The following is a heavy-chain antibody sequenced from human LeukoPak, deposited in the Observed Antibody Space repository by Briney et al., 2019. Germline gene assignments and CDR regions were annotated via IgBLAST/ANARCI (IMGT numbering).Heavy chain of an antibody. Sequence: SETLSLTCTVSGGSISSYYWSWTRQPPGKGLEWIEYIHYSGSTNYNPSLKSRGTISLDTSNNQFSLKLSSVTAADTAVYYCARMGGYSGYATHWGQGTLVTVSS. CDR3: ARMGGYSGYATH. D-gene: IGHD5-12*01. J-gene: IGHJ4*02. CDR2: IHYSGST. CDR1: GGSISSYY. V-gene: IGHV4-59*08.